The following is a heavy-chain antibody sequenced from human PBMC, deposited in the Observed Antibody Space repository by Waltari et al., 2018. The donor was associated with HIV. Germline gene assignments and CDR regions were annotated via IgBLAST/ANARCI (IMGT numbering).Heavy chain of an antibody. Sequence: QVQLQESGPGLVKPSGTLSLSCVVSGDSMKASFWTWIRQPPERGLEYIAYIRDNAQTNYSPSFKSRVVLSIDTSKNQVSLKLHSVTTADTGVYYCAKMSAIAPGTPGRVDHWGRGALVTVSS. CDR2: IRDNAQT. D-gene: IGHD2-21*01. V-gene: IGHV4-59*01. CDR1: GDSMKASF. CDR3: AKMSAIAPGTPGRVDH. J-gene: IGHJ5*02.